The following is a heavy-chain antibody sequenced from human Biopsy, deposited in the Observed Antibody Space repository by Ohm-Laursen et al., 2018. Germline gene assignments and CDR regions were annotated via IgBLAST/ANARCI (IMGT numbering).Heavy chain of an antibody. J-gene: IGHJ4*02. CDR2: IIPILRTT. CDR3: AREAIGYQLPCDD. D-gene: IGHD2-2*01. CDR1: TGTFNSYG. V-gene: IGHV1-69*11. Sequence: SSVKVSCKAPTGTFNSYGIIWARQAPGQGLEWMGRIIPILRTTAYAQTFLGRVTITADSPTSTVDMELTSLTSDDTAVYFYAREAIGYQLPCDDWGQGTLVTVSS.